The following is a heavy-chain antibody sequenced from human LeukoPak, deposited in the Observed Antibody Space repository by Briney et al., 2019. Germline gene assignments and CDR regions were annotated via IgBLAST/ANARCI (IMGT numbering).Heavy chain of an antibody. CDR3: ASRRDGYSYYFDY. J-gene: IGHJ4*02. Sequence: PGVSLRLSCAASGFTFSNYGMHWVRQAPGKRLEWVAFIRYDGSNKYYADSVKGRFTISRDNSKNTLYLQMNSLRAEDTAVYYCASRRDGYSYYFDYWVQGTLVTVSS. CDR1: GFTFSNYG. D-gene: IGHD5-24*01. CDR2: IRYDGSNK. V-gene: IGHV3-30*02.